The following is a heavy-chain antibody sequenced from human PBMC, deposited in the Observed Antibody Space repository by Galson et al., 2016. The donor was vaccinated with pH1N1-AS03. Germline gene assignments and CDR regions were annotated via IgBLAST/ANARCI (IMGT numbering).Heavy chain of an antibody. CDR3: ERLRHSGTPGGYNYYGMDV. D-gene: IGHD3-16*01. V-gene: IGHV3-7*01. CDR2: MKQDGREK. CDR1: GFTFSSYW. J-gene: IGHJ6*02. Sequence: SLRLSCAASGFTFSSYWMSWVRQAPGKGLEWLANMKQDGREKYYLDSVKGRFTISRDNAENSLYLQMNSLKVEDAAVYYCERLRHSGTPGGYNYYGMDVWGQGTTVTVSS.